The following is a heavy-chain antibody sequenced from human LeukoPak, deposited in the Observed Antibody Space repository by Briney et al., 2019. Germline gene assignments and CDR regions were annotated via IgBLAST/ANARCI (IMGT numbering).Heavy chain of an antibody. CDR3: ARVNCSSTSCYAFDI. CDR1: GYTFTSYD. D-gene: IGHD2-2*01. CDR2: MNPNSGNT. Sequence: ASVKVSCKASGYTFTSYDINWVRQATGQGLEWMGWMNPNSGNTGYAQKFQGRVTMTRDTSTSTVYMELSSLRSEDTAVYYCARVNCSSTSCYAFDIWGQGTMVTVSS. J-gene: IGHJ3*02. V-gene: IGHV1-8*01.